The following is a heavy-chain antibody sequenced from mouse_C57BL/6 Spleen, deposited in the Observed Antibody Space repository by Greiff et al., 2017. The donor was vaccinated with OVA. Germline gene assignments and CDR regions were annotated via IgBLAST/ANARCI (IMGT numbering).Heavy chain of an antibody. CDR3: ARPVTTVGYFDV. Sequence: EVKLVESGGDLVKPGGSLKLSCAASGFTFSSYGMSWVRQTPDKRLEWVATISSGGSYTYYPDSVKGRFTISRDNAKNTLYLQMSSLKSEDTAMYYCARPVTTVGYFDVWGTGTTVTVSS. J-gene: IGHJ1*03. CDR1: GFTFSSYG. V-gene: IGHV5-6*01. CDR2: ISSGGSYT. D-gene: IGHD1-1*01.